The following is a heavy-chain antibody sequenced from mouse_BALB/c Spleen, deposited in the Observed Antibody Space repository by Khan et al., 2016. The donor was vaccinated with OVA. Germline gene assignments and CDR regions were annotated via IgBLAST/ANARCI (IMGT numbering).Heavy chain of an antibody. CDR3: ARAYYRYDGYYAMDY. D-gene: IGHD2-14*01. V-gene: IGHV2-6-4*01. CDR2: IWGGGGT. J-gene: IGHJ4*01. Sequence: QVQLKESGPGLVAPSQSLSITCTVSGFSLSRYNIHWVRQPPGKGLEWLGMIWGGGGTDYNSTLKSRLSISKDNSKSQVFLKLNSRQADDTAMYDCARAYYRYDGYYAMDYWGQGTSVTVSS. CDR1: GFSLSRYN.